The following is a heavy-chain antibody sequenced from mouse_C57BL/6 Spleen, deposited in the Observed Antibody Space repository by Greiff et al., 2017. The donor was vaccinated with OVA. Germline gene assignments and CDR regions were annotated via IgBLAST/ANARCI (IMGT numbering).Heavy chain of an antibody. D-gene: IGHD1-1*01. CDR3: ARRGSPYFDY. J-gene: IGHJ2*01. V-gene: IGHV1-42*01. Sequence: VHVKQSGPELVKPGASVKISCKASGYSFTGYYMNWVKQSPEKSLEWIGEINPSTGGTTYNQKFKAKATLTVDKSSSTAYMQLKSLTSEDSAVYYCARRGSPYFDYWGQGTTLTVSS. CDR1: GYSFTGYY. CDR2: INPSTGGT.